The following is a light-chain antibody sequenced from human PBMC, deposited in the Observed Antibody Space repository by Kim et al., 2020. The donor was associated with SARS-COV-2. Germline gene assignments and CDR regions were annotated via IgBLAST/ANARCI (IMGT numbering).Light chain of an antibody. CDR3: SSYTGNSWV. CDR1: SSDIVTYNY. CDR2: DVS. Sequence: PGQSITISCIGTSSDIVTYNYVSWYQQHPGKAPKLMILDVSHRPSGVSNRFSGSKSGNTASLTISGLLAEDEAVYYCSSYTGNSWVFGGGTQLTVL. V-gene: IGLV2-14*03. J-gene: IGLJ3*02.